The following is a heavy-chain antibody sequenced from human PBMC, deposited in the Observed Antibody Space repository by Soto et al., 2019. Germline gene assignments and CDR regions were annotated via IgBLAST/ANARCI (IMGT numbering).Heavy chain of an antibody. D-gene: IGHD2-8*01. J-gene: IGHJ6*02. CDR3: ASLGYCTNGVCSVMDV. CDR1: GGSISSYY. Sequence: QVQLQESGPGLVKPSETLSLTCTVSGGSISSYYWSWIRQPAGKGLEWIGRIYTSGSTNYNPSLKSRVTMSVDTSKNQFSLKLSSVTAADTAVYYCASLGYCTNGVCSVMDVWGQGTTVTVSS. CDR2: IYTSGST. V-gene: IGHV4-4*07.